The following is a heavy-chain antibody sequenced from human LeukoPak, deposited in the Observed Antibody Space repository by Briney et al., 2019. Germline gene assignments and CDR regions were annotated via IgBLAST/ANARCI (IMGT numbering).Heavy chain of an antibody. CDR3: AKRGVVIRVILVGFHKEAYYFDS. V-gene: IGHV3-23*01. Sequence: GGSLRLSCAVSGITLSNYGMSWVRQAPGKGLEWVAGISGSGGSTNYADSVKGHFTISRDNPKNTLYLQMNSLRAEDTAVYFCAKRGVVIRVILVGFHKEAYYFDSWGQGALVTVSS. CDR1: GITLSNYG. CDR2: ISGSGGST. J-gene: IGHJ4*02. D-gene: IGHD3-22*01.